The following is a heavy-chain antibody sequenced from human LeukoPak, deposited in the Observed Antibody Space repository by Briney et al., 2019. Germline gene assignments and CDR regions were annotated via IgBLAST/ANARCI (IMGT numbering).Heavy chain of an antibody. J-gene: IGHJ3*01. V-gene: IGHV4-59*01. Sequence: SETLSLTCTVSGGSTSSYSWSWIRQPPGKGLEWIGYIYYSGSTNYNPSLKSRVTISVDTSTNQFSLKLSSVTAADTAVYYCARGVFGMVLNAFDLWGQGTMVTVSS. CDR3: ARGVFGMVLNAFDL. D-gene: IGHD3-3*01. CDR2: IYYSGST. CDR1: GGSTSSYS.